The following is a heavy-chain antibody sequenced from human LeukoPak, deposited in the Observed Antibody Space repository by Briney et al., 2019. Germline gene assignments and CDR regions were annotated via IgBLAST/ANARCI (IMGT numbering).Heavy chain of an antibody. Sequence: GGSLRLSCAASGFTFSSDWMSWVRQAPGKGLEWVANIKGDGSDNHYVDSVRGRFTISRDNAKNSLYLQMTSLRAEDTAVYYCARDLGYYRADYWGQGTLVTVSS. CDR1: GFTFSSDW. D-gene: IGHD1-26*01. CDR3: ARDLGYYRADY. V-gene: IGHV3-7*04. J-gene: IGHJ4*02. CDR2: IKGDGSDN.